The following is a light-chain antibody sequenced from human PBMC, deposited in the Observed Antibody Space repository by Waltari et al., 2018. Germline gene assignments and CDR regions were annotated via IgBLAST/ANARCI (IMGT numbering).Light chain of an antibody. J-gene: IGLJ6*01. Sequence: QSVLTQPPSASGTPGQRVTISCSGSSSNVGIYTVNWYQTFPGTAPKHLIYSNNQRPSGVPDRFSGSKSGTSASLAISGLQSEDEAEYYCAAWDDSLNGNVFGSGTKVTVL. V-gene: IGLV1-44*01. CDR3: AAWDDSLNGNV. CDR2: SNN. CDR1: SSNVGIYT.